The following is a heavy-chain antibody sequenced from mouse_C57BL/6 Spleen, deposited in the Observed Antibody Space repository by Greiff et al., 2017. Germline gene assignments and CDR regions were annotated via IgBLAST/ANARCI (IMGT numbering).Heavy chain of an antibody. CDR3: ARDSSGYVDYFDY. V-gene: IGHV1-55*01. J-gene: IGHJ2*01. CDR1: GYTFTSYW. CDR2: IYPGSGST. Sequence: VQLQQPGAELVKPGASVKMSCKASGYTFTSYWITWVKPRPGQGLEWIGDIYPGSGSTNYNEKFKSKATLTVDTSSSTAYMQLSSLTSEDSAVYYCARDSSGYVDYFDYWGQGTTLTVAS. D-gene: IGHD3-2*02.